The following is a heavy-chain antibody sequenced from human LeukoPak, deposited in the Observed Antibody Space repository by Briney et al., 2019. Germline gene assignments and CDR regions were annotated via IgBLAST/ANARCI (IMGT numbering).Heavy chain of an antibody. CDR2: INHSGST. J-gene: IGHJ5*02. D-gene: IGHD3-16*01. CDR3: ARVPRRGYNWFDP. CDR1: GGSFSGYY. Sequence: SETLSLTCAVYGGSFSGYYWSWIRQPPGKGLEWIGEINHSGSTNYNPSLKGRVTISVDTSKNQFSLKLSSVTAADTAVYYCARVPRRGYNWFDPWGQGTLVTVSS. V-gene: IGHV4-34*01.